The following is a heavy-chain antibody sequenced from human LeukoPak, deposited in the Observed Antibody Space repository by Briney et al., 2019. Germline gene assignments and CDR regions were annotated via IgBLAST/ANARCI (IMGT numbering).Heavy chain of an antibody. CDR3: ARVHILRYFD. CDR2: ISSGSSTI. V-gene: IGHV3-48*01. Sequence: GGSLRLSCAASGFTFSSYAMSWVRQAPGKGLEWVSYISSGSSTIYYADSVKGRFTISRDNAKNSLYLQMNSLRAEDTAVYYCARVHILRYFDWGQGTLVTVSS. J-gene: IGHJ4*02. CDR1: GFTFSSYA. D-gene: IGHD3-9*01.